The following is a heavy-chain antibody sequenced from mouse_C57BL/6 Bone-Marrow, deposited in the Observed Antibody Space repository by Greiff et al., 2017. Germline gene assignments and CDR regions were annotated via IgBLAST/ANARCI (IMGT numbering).Heavy chain of an antibody. Sequence: EVMLVESGGDLVKPGGSLKLSCAASGFTFSSYGMSWVRQTPDKRLEWVATISSGGSYTYYPDSVKGRFTISRDNAKNTLYLQMSSLKSEDTAMYYRARHGRELLSYWGQGTLVTVSA. CDR2: ISSGGSYT. V-gene: IGHV5-6*01. CDR1: GFTFSSYG. CDR3: ARHGRELLSY. J-gene: IGHJ3*01.